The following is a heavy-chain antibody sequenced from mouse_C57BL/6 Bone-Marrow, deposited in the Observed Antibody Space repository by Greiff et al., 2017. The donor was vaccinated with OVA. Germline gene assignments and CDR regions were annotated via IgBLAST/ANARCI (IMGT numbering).Heavy chain of an antibody. Sequence: VQLQQSGAELARPGASVKLSCKASGYTFTSYGISWVKQSTGQGLEWIGEIYPRSGNTYYNEKFKGKATLTADKSSSTAYMELRSLTSEDSAVYFCARSCDYGNYFYFDYWGQGTTLTVSS. J-gene: IGHJ2*01. CDR3: ARSCDYGNYFYFDY. CDR2: IYPRSGNT. V-gene: IGHV1-81*01. CDR1: GYTFTSYG. D-gene: IGHD2-1*01.